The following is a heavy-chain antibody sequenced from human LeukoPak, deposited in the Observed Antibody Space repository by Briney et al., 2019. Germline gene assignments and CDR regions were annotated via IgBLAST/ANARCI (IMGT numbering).Heavy chain of an antibody. CDR2: ISAYNGNT. Sequence: ASVKVSCKASGYTFTSYDINWVRQATGQGLEWMGWISAYNGNTNYAQKLQGRVTMTTDTSTSTAYMELRSLRSDDTAVYYCARDYYDSSGYYLSNYYYGMDVWGQGTTVTVSS. CDR1: GYTFTSYD. J-gene: IGHJ6*02. CDR3: ARDYYDSSGYYLSNYYYGMDV. V-gene: IGHV1-18*01. D-gene: IGHD3-22*01.